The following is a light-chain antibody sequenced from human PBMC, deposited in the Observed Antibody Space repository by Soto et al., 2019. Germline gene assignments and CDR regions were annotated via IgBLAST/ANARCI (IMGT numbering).Light chain of an antibody. Sequence: EIVMTQSPAMMSVSPGERATLSCRASQSVSSNLAWYQQKPGQAPRLLVYDASTRATGIPARFSGSGSGTEFTLTISSLQSEDFAVYYCQQCSNWRGTFGQGTKLEIK. CDR3: QQCSNWRGT. CDR2: DAS. J-gene: IGKJ2*02. V-gene: IGKV3-15*01. CDR1: QSVSSN.